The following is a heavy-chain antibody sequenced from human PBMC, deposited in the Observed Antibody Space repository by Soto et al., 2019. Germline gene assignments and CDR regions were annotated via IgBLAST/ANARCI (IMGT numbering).Heavy chain of an antibody. V-gene: IGHV4-39*01. CDR3: ARKGLYWGFLESPKEEIDY. CDR2: IYNSGST. Sequence: SETLPLTWTVSGGSISSISYYWGWIRPPPGKGLEWIGSIYNSGSTYYNPSLKSRVTLSVDTSQNQFSLKLSSVTAADRVVYYCARKGLYWGFLESPKEEIDYGGQGPLVTVSS. CDR1: GGSISSISYY. D-gene: IGHD3-3*01. J-gene: IGHJ4*02.